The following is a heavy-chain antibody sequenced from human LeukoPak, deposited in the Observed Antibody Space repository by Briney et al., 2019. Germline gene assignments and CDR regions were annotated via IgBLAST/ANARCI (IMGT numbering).Heavy chain of an antibody. D-gene: IGHD3-9*01. CDR1: GFTFSSYV. Sequence: GRSLRLSCAASGFTFSSYVMHWVRQAPGKGLEWVAIISYDGSNEYYADSVKGRFTISRDNSKNTLYLQMNSLRAADTAVYYCAREASHYDILTGYFGSYAFDIWGQGTMVTVSS. CDR3: AREASHYDILTGYFGSYAFDI. J-gene: IGHJ3*02. CDR2: ISYDGSNE. V-gene: IGHV3-30*04.